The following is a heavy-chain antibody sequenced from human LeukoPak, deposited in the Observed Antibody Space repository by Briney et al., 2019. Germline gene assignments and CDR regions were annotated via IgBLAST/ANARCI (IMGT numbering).Heavy chain of an antibody. V-gene: IGHV3-30*01. CDR3: SRDKVVDAFDI. J-gene: IGHJ3*02. CDR1: GFTFSSYA. Sequence: GGSLRLSCAASGFTFSSYAMHWVRQAPGKGLEWVAVISYDGSNKYYADSVKGRFTISRDNSKNTLYLQMNSLRAEDTAVYYCSRDKVVDAFDIWGQGTMVTVSS. CDR2: ISYDGSNK.